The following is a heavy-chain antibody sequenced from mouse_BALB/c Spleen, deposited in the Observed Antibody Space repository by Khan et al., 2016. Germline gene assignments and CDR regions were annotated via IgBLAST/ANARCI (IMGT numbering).Heavy chain of an antibody. CDR1: GYTFTSYW. Sequence: DLVKPGASVKLSCKASGYTFTSYWINWIKQRPGQGLEWIGRIAPGSGSTYYNEMFKGQATLTVDTSTSPAYINLSSLSSEDSAVYFCAREVTVPLMDYWGQGTSVTVSS. J-gene: IGHJ4*01. V-gene: IGHV1S41*01. CDR2: IAPGSGST. D-gene: IGHD1-1*01. CDR3: AREVTVPLMDY.